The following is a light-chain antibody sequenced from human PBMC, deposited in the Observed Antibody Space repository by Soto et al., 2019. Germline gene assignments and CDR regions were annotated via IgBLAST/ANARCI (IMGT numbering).Light chain of an antibody. Sequence: QSALTQPPSASGSPGQSVTISCTGTSSDVGAYNYVSWYQQHPGKAPKLMIYEVSKRPSGVPDRFSGSKSGNTASLTVSGLQAEDEPDYYCSSYSGSNTVLFGGGTKLTVL. CDR3: SSYSGSNTVL. J-gene: IGLJ2*01. V-gene: IGLV2-8*01. CDR2: EVS. CDR1: SSDVGAYNY.